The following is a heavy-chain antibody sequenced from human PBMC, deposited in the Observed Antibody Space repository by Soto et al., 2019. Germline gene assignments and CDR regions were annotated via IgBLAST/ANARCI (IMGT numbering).Heavy chain of an antibody. D-gene: IGHD3-3*01. V-gene: IGHV1-3*01. CDR1: GYTFTSYA. J-gene: IGHJ5*02. Sequence: ASVKVFCKASGYTFTSYAMHWVRQAPGQRLEWMGWINAGNGNTKYSQKFQGRVTITRDTSASTAYMELSSLRSEDTAVYYCAREVQSDYDFWSGYSYLNWFDPWGQGTLVTVSS. CDR3: AREVQSDYDFWSGYSYLNWFDP. CDR2: INAGNGNT.